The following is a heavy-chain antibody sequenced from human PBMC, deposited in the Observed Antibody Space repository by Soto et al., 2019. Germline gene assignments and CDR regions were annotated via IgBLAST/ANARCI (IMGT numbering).Heavy chain of an antibody. Sequence: QPGGSLRLSCAASGFTFSSYGMHWVRQAPGKGLEWVAVIWYDGSNKYYADSVKGRFTISRDNSKNTLYLQMNSLRAEDTAVYYCARDFGFPDRSSNYYYYGMDVWGQGTTVTVSS. CDR1: GFTFSSYG. CDR3: ARDFGFPDRSSNYYYYGMDV. V-gene: IGHV3-33*01. CDR2: IWYDGSNK. D-gene: IGHD3-3*01. J-gene: IGHJ6*02.